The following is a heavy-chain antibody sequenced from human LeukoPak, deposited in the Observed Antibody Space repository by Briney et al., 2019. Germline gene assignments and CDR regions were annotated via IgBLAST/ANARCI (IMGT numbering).Heavy chain of an antibody. CDR1: GYTFSDYY. J-gene: IGHJ4*02. CDR3: ATDCGGDCYSRY. D-gene: IGHD2-21*02. V-gene: IGHV1-2*02. CDR2: INPNNGGT. Sequence: ASVKASCKASGYTFSDYYMHWVRQAPGQGLEWMGWINPNNGGTNYAQNFQGRVTMTRDTSITTAYMELSRLRSDDTAVYYCATDCGGDCYSRYWGQGTLVTVSS.